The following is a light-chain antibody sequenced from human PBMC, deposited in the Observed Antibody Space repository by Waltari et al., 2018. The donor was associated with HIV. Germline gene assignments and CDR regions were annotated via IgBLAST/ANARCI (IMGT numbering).Light chain of an antibody. CDR2: GVS. CDR1: GSDIGLYDL. CDR3: SAYTMSGSLV. Sequence: QSALTQPASLSGSPGQSITITCSGTGSDIGLYDLVSWYRQEPGKAPRLLIYGVSNRPSEISRRFSGSKARTTASLTISALQADDEGDYYCSAYTMSGSLVFGGGTKLTV. J-gene: IGLJ2*01. V-gene: IGLV2-14*01.